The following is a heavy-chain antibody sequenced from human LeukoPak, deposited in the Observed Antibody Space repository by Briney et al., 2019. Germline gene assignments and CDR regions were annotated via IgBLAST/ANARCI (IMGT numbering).Heavy chain of an antibody. V-gene: IGHV3-23*01. CDR3: AKDIYAGSTITMIVGVAFDI. J-gene: IGHJ3*02. CDR2: ISAGADVI. CDR1: GFSFRDYP. Sequence: GGSLRLSCEAAGFSFRDYPMGWVRRASGKRLEWVSGISAGADVIFYADPVKGRFTISRDNAKNSLYLQMNSLRAEDTALYYCAKDIYAGSTITMIVGVAFDIWGQGTMVTVSS. D-gene: IGHD3-22*01.